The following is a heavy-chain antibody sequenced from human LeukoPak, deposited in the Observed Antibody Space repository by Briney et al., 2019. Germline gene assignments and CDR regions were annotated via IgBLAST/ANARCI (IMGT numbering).Heavy chain of an antibody. D-gene: IGHD6-6*01. CDR1: GASISTYY. CDR2: IYYSGST. V-gene: IGHV4-59*01. Sequence: PSETLSLTCTVSGASISTYYWSWIRQPPGKGLEWIGYIYYSGSTNYNPSLKSRLTISVDTSKNQFSLKLNSVTATDTAVYYCARGLSSSPHLSKYYYYYMDVWGKGTTVTVSS. CDR3: ARGLSSSPHLSKYYYYYMDV. J-gene: IGHJ6*03.